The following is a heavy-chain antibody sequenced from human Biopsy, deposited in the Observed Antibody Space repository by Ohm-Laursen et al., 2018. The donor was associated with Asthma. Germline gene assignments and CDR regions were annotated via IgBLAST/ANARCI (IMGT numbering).Heavy chain of an antibody. Sequence: SLRLSCAASGVNVTNNYMTWVRQGPGKGLEWVALVSSDGHNKYYEDSVKGRFTISRDNSMNRLYLQINRLTVEDSAVYFCARQSGQDYGDSSGFDIWGQGTKVAVSS. J-gene: IGHJ3*02. V-gene: IGHV3-30*03. CDR2: VSSDGHNK. CDR1: GVNVTNNY. CDR3: ARQSGQDYGDSSGFDI. D-gene: IGHD3-22*01.